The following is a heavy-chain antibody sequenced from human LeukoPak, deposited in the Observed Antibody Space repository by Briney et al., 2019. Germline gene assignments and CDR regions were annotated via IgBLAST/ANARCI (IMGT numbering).Heavy chain of an antibody. Sequence: GRSLRLPCTATGFTFDGYAMHWVRQAPGKGLEWVSGISWNGDSIGYADSVKGRFTISRDNAKNSLFLQMSSLRAGDTAFYYCIKDITPYIVGATCGFDYWGQGTLVTVSS. D-gene: IGHD1-26*01. CDR1: GFTFDGYA. V-gene: IGHV3-9*01. CDR3: IKDITPYIVGATCGFDY. CDR2: ISWNGDSI. J-gene: IGHJ4*02.